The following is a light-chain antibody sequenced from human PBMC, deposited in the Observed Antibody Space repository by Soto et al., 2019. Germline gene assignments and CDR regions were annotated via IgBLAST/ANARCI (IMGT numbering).Light chain of an antibody. CDR3: QAWDSSPGVV. CDR2: QDN. Sequence: SYELTQPPSVSVSPGQTASITCSGDKLGDKYACWYQQKPGQSPVLVIYQDNKRPSGIPARFSGSSSGNTATLTISGTQAMDEADYYCQAWDSSPGVVFGGGTKLTVL. V-gene: IGLV3-1*01. J-gene: IGLJ2*01. CDR1: KLGDKY.